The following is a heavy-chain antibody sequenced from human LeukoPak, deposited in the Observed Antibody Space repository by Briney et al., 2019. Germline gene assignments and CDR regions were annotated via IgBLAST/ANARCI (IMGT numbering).Heavy chain of an antibody. CDR2: ISGSGSGGST. V-gene: IGHV3-23*01. J-gene: IGHJ4*02. CDR1: GFPLSRSA. D-gene: IGHD5-24*01. Sequence: GGSLRLSCAASGFPLSRSAMSWVRQAPGKGLEWVSNISGSGSGGSTYYADSVKGRFTISRDNSKNMLYLQMNSLRAEDTAVYYCAKSGYNRFDYWGQGTLVTVSS. CDR3: AKSGYNRFDY.